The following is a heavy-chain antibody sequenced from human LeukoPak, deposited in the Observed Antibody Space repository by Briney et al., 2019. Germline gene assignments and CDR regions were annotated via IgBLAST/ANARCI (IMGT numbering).Heavy chain of an antibody. V-gene: IGHV3-23*01. D-gene: IGHD6-19*01. CDR3: AKEGAASSGWYGDAFDI. CDR1: GFTFSSYA. CDR2: ISGSGGST. Sequence: GGSLRLSCAASGFTFSSYAMSWVRQAPGKGLEWVPAISGSGGSTYYADSVKGRFTISRDNSKNTLYLQMNSLGAEDTAVYYCAKEGAASSGWYGDAFDIWGQGTMVTVSS. J-gene: IGHJ3*02.